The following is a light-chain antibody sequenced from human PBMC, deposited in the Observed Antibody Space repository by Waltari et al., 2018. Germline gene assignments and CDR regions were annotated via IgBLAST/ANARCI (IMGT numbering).Light chain of an antibody. CDR3: QSYDSRLAVV. CDR1: SSNIGAGYD. V-gene: IGLV1-40*01. CDR2: GNY. J-gene: IGLJ2*01. Sequence: QSVLTQPPSVSGAPGQRVTISCTGSSSNIGAGYDVHWYQQLPGTAPQLLVYGNYSRPAGVPDRFSCAKSGTSPSLAITGLQAEDEADYYCQSYDSRLAVVFGGGTKVTVL.